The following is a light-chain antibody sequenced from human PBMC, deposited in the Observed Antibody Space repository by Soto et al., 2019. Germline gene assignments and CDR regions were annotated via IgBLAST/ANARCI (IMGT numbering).Light chain of an antibody. Sequence: EIVLTQSPATLSLSPGERATLSCRASQGVSRYLAWYQQKPGQAPRLLIYDASNRATGIPARFSGSGSGTDFTLTISSLEPEDFATYYCQQLHSYPITFGQGTRLEIK. V-gene: IGKV3-11*01. CDR2: DAS. J-gene: IGKJ5*01. CDR3: QQLHSYPIT. CDR1: QGVSRY.